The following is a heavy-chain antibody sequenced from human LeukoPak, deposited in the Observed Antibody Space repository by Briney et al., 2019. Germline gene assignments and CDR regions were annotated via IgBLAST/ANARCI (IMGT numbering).Heavy chain of an antibody. J-gene: IGHJ3*02. V-gene: IGHV3-23*01. D-gene: IGHD1/OR15-1a*01. Sequence: PGGCLRLSCVASGFAFPTYAMMWVRQVPGKGLEWVSSIRVSDGARFYADSVKGRFTMSRDNPKNTLFLQTNSLRPEDTAVYYCAKEPRWEQLHSFDIWGQGTTVTVSS. CDR1: GFAFPTYA. CDR2: IRVSDGAR. CDR3: AKEPRWEQLHSFDI.